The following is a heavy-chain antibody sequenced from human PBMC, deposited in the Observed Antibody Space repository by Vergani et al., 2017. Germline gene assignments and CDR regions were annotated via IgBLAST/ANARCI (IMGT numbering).Heavy chain of an antibody. CDR3: TSPLSLGVVPAAMVVDY. J-gene: IGHJ4*02. Sequence: VQLVQSGAEVKKPGASVKVSCKASGYTFTGYYMHWVRQASGKGLEWVGRIRSKANSYATAYAASVKGRFTISRDDSKNTAYLQMNSLKTEDTAVYYCTSPLSLGVVPAAMVVDYWGQGTLVTVSS. V-gene: IGHV3-73*01. CDR1: GYTFTGYY. CDR2: IRSKANSYAT. D-gene: IGHD2-2*01.